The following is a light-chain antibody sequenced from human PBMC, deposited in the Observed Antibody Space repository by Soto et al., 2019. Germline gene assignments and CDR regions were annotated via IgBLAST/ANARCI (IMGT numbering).Light chain of an antibody. V-gene: IGKV1-33*01. CDR1: QDIANF. CDR2: DAS. Sequence: DIQMTQSPSSLSASVGDRVSITCQASQDIANFLNWYQQKPGKASKLLIYDASNLKTGVPSRFSGSGSGTDFTLTISSLQPEDIATYYCQQYDNFVLTFGGGTKVEIK. CDR3: QQYDNFVLT. J-gene: IGKJ4*01.